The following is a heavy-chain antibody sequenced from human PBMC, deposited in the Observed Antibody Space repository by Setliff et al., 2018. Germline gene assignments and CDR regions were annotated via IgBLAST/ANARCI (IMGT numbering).Heavy chain of an antibody. CDR3: ARDVWGAGTGWFDP. J-gene: IGHJ5*02. D-gene: IGHD1-1*01. V-gene: IGHV4-4*08. CDR1: VVSVSRHY. CDR2: SCTGGST. Sequence: SETLSLTCIVSVVSVSRHYWSWIRQPPGKTLEWIGYSCTGGSTTYNPSLKSRVTLSLDTSKNHLSLNLTSLTAADTAAYYCARDVWGAGTGWFDPWGLGILVTVSS.